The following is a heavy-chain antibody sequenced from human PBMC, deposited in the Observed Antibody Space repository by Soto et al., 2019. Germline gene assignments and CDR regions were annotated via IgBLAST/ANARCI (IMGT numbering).Heavy chain of an antibody. D-gene: IGHD3-22*01. CDR2: ISGSGGST. V-gene: IGHV3-23*01. CDR1: VFTFSSYA. Sequence: EVQLLESGGGLVQPGGSLRLSCAASVFTFSSYAMSWVRQAPGKGLEWVSAISGSGGSTYYADSVKGRFTISRDNSKNTLYLQMNSLRAEDTAVYYCARRRGSYYDSSGYSLDYWGQGTLVTVSS. CDR3: ARRRGSYYDSSGYSLDY. J-gene: IGHJ4*02.